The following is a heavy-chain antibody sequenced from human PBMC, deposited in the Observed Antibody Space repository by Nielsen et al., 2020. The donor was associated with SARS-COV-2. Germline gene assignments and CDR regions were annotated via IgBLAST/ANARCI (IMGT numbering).Heavy chain of an antibody. CDR3: AVQDYYDSSGYSIDY. CDR2: IDPSDSYT. V-gene: IGHV5-10-1*01. D-gene: IGHD3-22*01. J-gene: IGHJ4*02. Sequence: GESLKISCTGSGYSFTSYWISWVRQMPGKGLEWMGRIDPSDSYTNYSPSFQGHVTISADKSISTAYLQWSSLKASDTAMYYCAVQDYYDSSGYSIDYWGQGTLVTVSS. CDR1: GYSFTSYW.